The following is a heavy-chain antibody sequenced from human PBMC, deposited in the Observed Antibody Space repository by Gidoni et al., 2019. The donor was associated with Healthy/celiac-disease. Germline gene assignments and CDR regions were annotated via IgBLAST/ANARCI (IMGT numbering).Heavy chain of an antibody. CDR1: GFTFSSYS. D-gene: IGHD1-26*01. CDR2: IRVSGGST. CDR3: AKAGLWIGGATGLQTEFDY. J-gene: IGHJ4*02. Sequence: EVQLLVSGGGLVQHGGSMRLSWAASGFTFSSYSMSCVRRASVQGLEWGSAIRVSGGSTYYADSVKGRFTISRDNSKNTLNLQMNSLRAEDTAVYYCAKAGLWIGGATGLQTEFDYWGQGTLVTVSS. V-gene: IGHV3-23*01.